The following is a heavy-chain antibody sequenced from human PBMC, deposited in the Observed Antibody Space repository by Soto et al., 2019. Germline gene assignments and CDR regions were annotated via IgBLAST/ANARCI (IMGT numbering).Heavy chain of an antibody. CDR3: ARDQHEVVVPAAMWGYYYYYYGMDV. CDR1: GFTFSSYG. J-gene: IGHJ6*02. Sequence: QVQLVESGGGVVQPGRSLRLSCAASGFTFSSYGMHWVRQAPGKGLEWVAVIWYDGSNKYYADSVKGRFTISRDNSKNTLYLQMNSLRAEDTAVYYCARDQHEVVVPAAMWGYYYYYYGMDVWGQGTTVTVSS. CDR2: IWYDGSNK. D-gene: IGHD2-2*01. V-gene: IGHV3-33*01.